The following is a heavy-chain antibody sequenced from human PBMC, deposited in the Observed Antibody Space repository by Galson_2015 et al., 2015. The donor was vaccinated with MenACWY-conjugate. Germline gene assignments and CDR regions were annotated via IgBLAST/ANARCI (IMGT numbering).Heavy chain of an antibody. Sequence: SLRLSCAASGFTFSSYGMHWVRQAPGKGLEWVAVIWYDGSNKYYADSVKGRFTISRDNSKNTLYLQMNSLRAEDTAVYYCARVSSIASRLKAPFYDGMDVWGQGTTVTVSS. V-gene: IGHV3-33*08. D-gene: IGHD6-6*01. CDR2: IWYDGSNK. J-gene: IGHJ6*02. CDR1: GFTFSSYG. CDR3: ARVSSIASRLKAPFYDGMDV.